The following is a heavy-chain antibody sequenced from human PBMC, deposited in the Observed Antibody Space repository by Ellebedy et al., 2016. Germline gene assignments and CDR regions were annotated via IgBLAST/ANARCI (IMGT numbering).Heavy chain of an antibody. CDR3: ARDSLMVSFGGVPDY. V-gene: IGHV1-3*01. Sequence: ASVKVSCKASGYTFPAYGIHWVRQALGQRLEWMGWINAGNDNPKYSQTFLGRVTLARDTSASTAYMVLSSLRSEDTAVYYFARDSLMVSFGGVPDYWGQGTLVTVSS. CDR1: GYTFPAYG. J-gene: IGHJ4*02. CDR2: INAGNDNP. D-gene: IGHD3-16*01.